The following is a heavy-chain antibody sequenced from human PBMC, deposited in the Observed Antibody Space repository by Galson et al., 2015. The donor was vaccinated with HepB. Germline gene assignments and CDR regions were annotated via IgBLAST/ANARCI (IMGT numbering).Heavy chain of an antibody. D-gene: IGHD3-9*01. CDR2: MNTNTGKP. V-gene: IGHV7-4-1*02. CDR1: GYTFTDYV. Sequence: SVKVSCKASGYTFTDYVVNWVRQAPGQGLEWMGWMNTNTGKPTYAPGFAGRFVFSLDTSVTTPYLQISSLETDDTAVYYCARSPLRFCDWLPYYDYYYMDVWGEGTTVTVSS. J-gene: IGHJ6*03. CDR3: ARSPLRFCDWLPYYDYYYMDV.